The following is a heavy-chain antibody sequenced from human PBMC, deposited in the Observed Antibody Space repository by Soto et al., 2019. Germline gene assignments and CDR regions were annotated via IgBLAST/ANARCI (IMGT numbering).Heavy chain of an antibody. V-gene: IGHV1-69*02. CDR2: IIPILGIA. CDR3: ASARGSSSWSNYSSYGMYA. Sequence: ASVKVSCKASGGTFSSYTISWVRQAPGQGLEWMGRIIPILGIANYAQKFQGRVTITADKSTSTAYMELSSLRSEDTAVYYCASARGSSSWSNYSSYGMYACAQRTTVPVSS. CDR1: GGTFSSYT. D-gene: IGHD6-13*01. J-gene: IGHJ6*02.